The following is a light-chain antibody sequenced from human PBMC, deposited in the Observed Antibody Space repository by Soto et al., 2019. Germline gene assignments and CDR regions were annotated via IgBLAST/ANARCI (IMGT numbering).Light chain of an antibody. CDR3: QQHGNSSWT. J-gene: IGKJ1*01. V-gene: IGKV3-11*01. CDR2: DAS. CDR1: QSVSSY. Sequence: SVFTQASATLSFSPAQRPTLSCMASQSVSSYLAWYQQKPGQAPRLLIYDASNRATGIPARFSGSGSGTDFTLTISRLEPEDFAVYYCQQHGNSSWTFGPGTKVDIK.